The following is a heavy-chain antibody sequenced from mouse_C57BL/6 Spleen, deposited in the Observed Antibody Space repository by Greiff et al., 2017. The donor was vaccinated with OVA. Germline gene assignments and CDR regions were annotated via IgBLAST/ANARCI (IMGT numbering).Heavy chain of an antibody. CDR1: GYTFTSYW. CDR3: AIYYGSTPFFAY. D-gene: IGHD1-1*01. J-gene: IGHJ3*01. Sequence: QVQLQQPGAELVKPGASVKMSCKASGYTFTSYWITWVKQRPGQGLEWIGDIYPGSGSTNYNEKFKSKATLTVDTSSSTAYMQLSSLTSEDSAVYYCAIYYGSTPFFAYWGQGTLVTVSA. CDR2: IYPGSGST. V-gene: IGHV1-55*01.